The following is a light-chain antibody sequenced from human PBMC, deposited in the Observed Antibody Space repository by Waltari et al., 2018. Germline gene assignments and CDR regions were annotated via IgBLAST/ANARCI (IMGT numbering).Light chain of an antibody. Sequence: SSELTQDPAVSVALGQTVRITCQGDSLRSYYATWYQQKSGQAPLLVIYGKNNRPSGISDRFSGSHSGNTASLPITGAQAEDEADYYCNSRDSSGNHVLFGGGTKLTVL. J-gene: IGLJ3*02. CDR1: SLRSYY. CDR3: NSRDSSGNHVL. V-gene: IGLV3-19*01. CDR2: GKN.